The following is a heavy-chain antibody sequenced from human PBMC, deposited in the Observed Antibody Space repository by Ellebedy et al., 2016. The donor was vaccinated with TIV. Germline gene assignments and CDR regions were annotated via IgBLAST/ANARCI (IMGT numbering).Heavy chain of an antibody. J-gene: IGHJ4*02. Sequence: GESLKISCAASGFSFSSYAMYWVRQAPGKGPEWVAATSYDGGNRYYADSVKGRFTISRDNSKSALFLEMSSLRVDDPAVYYCARDLRLWGSGSYPLYEHWGQGTLVTVSS. CDR1: GFSFSSYA. V-gene: IGHV3-30*04. CDR3: ARDLRLWGSGSYPLYEH. CDR2: TSYDGGNR. D-gene: IGHD3-10*01.